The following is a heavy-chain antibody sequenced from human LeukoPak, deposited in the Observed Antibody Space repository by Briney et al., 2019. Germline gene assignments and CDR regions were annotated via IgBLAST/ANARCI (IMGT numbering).Heavy chain of an antibody. CDR3: ARDLGYCSGGSCYQEGYFDY. CDR1: GYTFTSYG. Sequence: ASVKVSCKASGYTFTSYGISWVRQAPGQGLEWMGWISAYNGNTNYAQKLQGRVTITADESTSTAYMELSSLRSEDTAVYYCARDLGYCSGGSCYQEGYFDYWGQGTLVTVSS. V-gene: IGHV1-18*01. CDR2: ISAYNGNT. D-gene: IGHD2-15*01. J-gene: IGHJ4*02.